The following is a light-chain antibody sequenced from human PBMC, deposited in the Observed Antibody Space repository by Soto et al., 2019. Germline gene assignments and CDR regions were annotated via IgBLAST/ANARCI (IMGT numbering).Light chain of an antibody. CDR2: DVI. J-gene: IGLJ1*01. CDR1: SSDIGAFNQ. CDR3: SSHTSSSSYV. V-gene: IGLV2-14*03. Sequence: QSALTQPASVSDSPGQSITISCIGTSSDIGAFNQVSWLQQHPGKAPKLIIYDVINRPSGVSNRFSGSKTGNTASLIISGLQAEDEADYYCSSHTSSSSYVFGSGTKLTVL.